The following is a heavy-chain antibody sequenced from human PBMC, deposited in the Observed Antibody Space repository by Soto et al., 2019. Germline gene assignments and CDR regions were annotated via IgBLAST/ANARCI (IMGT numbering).Heavy chain of an antibody. CDR3: ARESSSRYYYYYYGMDV. Sequence: SETLSLTCTVSGGSVSSGSYYWSWIRQPPGKGLEWIGYIYYSGSTNYNPSLKSRVTISVDTSKVHFSLKLSSVTAADRAVYYRARESSSRYYYYYYGMDVWGQGTTVTVSS. V-gene: IGHV4-61*01. D-gene: IGHD6-6*01. CDR2: IYYSGST. CDR1: GGSVSSGSYY. J-gene: IGHJ6*02.